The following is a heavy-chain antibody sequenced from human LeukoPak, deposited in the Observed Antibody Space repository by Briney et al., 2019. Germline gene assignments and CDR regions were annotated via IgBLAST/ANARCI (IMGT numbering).Heavy chain of an antibody. J-gene: IGHJ4*02. D-gene: IGHD3-22*01. Sequence: SETLSLTCTVSAYSISSGYYWGWIRQPPGKGLEWIGSIYHSGTTSYNPSHKSRVTISVDTSKNQISLNLSSVTAADTARYYCARVGSSGWHYFDNWGQGALVTVSS. CDR1: AYSISSGYY. V-gene: IGHV4-38-2*02. CDR2: IYHSGTT. CDR3: ARVGSSGWHYFDN.